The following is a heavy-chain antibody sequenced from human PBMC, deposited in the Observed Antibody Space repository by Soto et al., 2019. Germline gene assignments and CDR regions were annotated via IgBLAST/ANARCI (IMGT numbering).Heavy chain of an antibody. D-gene: IGHD6-6*01. CDR2: ISYDGTNK. CDR3: ARDSRKEYTSSWLDY. V-gene: IGHV3-30*03. J-gene: IGHJ4*02. Sequence: QAQLVGSGGGVVQPGRSLRLSCAASGFTFSSYGMHWVRQAPGKGLEWLAVISYDGTNKYYADSVKGRVTISRDNSKSTLFLQMNSLRAEDTAVYFCARDSRKEYTSSWLDYWGQGTLVTVSS. CDR1: GFTFSSYG.